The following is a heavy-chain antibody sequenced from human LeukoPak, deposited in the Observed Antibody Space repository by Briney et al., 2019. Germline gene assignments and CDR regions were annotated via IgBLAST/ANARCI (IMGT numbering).Heavy chain of an antibody. J-gene: IGHJ6*03. CDR2: ISSSGNSK. Sequence: PGGSLRLSCGASGFTFSNYEMNWVRQAPGKGLEWISYISSSGNSKYYADSVKGRFTVSRDNVWKSLYLQMDSLRAEDTAVYYCARRITISGVGYYMDVWGKGTTVTVSS. V-gene: IGHV3-48*03. CDR1: GFTFSNYE. D-gene: IGHD3-3*01. CDR3: ARRITISGVGYYMDV.